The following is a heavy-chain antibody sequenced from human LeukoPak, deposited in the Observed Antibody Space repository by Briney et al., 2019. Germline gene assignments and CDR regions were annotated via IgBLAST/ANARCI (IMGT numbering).Heavy chain of an antibody. CDR1: GGSISSNNW. J-gene: IGHJ3*02. CDR2: IYHSGGA. D-gene: IGHD3-10*01. Sequence: SETLSLTCTVSGGSISSNNWWTWVRQPPGKGLEWIGEIYHSGGANYNPSLKSRVTISVDKSKNQLSLELTSVTAADTAVYYCAKSNGYGLVDIWGQGTMVTVSS. CDR3: AKSNGYGLVDI. V-gene: IGHV4-4*02.